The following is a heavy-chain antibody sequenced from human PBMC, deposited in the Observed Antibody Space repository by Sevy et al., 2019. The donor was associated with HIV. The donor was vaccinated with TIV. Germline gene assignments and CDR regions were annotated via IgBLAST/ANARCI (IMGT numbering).Heavy chain of an antibody. Sequence: GGSLRLSCAASGFTFYTYSVLWVRHGPGEGLEWLTLISYDGNNKYYADSVKGRFTISRDNSKNTLYLQMNSLRVEDTGVYFCARVAVEYCTDDCYHRFDHWGQGTLVTVSS. V-gene: IGHV3-30-3*01. J-gene: IGHJ4*02. CDR2: ISYDGNNK. CDR1: GFTFYTYS. CDR3: ARVAVEYCTDDCYHRFDH. D-gene: IGHD2-8*01.